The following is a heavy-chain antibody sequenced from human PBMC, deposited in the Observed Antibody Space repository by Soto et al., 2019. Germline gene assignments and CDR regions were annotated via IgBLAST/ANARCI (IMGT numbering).Heavy chain of an antibody. J-gene: IGHJ6*02. V-gene: IGHV3-33*01. CDR2: IWYDGSNK. Sequence: QVQLVESGGGVVQPGRSLRLSCAASGFTFSSYGMHWVRQAPGKGLEWVAVIWYDGSNKYYAESVKGRFTISRDNSKNTLYLQMNSLRAEDTAVYYCAREGRSSDYYGMDVWGQGTTVTVSS. CDR1: GFTFSSYG. CDR3: AREGRSSDYYGMDV.